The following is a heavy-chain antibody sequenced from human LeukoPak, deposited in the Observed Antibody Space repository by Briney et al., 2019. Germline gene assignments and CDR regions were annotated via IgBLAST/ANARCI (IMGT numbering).Heavy chain of an antibody. CDR2: IIPIFGTA. J-gene: IGHJ6*02. Sequence: SVKVSCKASGGTFSSYAISWVRQAPGQGLEWMGGIIPIFGTANYAQKFQGRATITADESTSTAYMELSSLRSADTAVYYCARPLEPLRFSSGMDVWGQGTTVTVSS. V-gene: IGHV1-69*13. CDR3: ARPLEPLRFSSGMDV. CDR1: GGTFSSYA. D-gene: IGHD1-1*01.